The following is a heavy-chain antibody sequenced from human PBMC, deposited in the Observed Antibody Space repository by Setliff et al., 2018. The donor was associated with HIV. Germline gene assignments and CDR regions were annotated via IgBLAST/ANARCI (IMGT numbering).Heavy chain of an antibody. CDR1: GFTFSAYS. Sequence: GGSLRLSCAASGFTFSAYSTNWVRQAPGKGLEWVSFISSTSSYIYYADSVKGRFTISRDNAKNSLYLQMNSLRAEDTAVYYCAIRPYYFDNNISWGQGTLVTVSS. V-gene: IGHV3-21*01. J-gene: IGHJ4*02. CDR3: AIRPYYFDNNIS. CDR2: ISSTSSYI. D-gene: IGHD3-22*01.